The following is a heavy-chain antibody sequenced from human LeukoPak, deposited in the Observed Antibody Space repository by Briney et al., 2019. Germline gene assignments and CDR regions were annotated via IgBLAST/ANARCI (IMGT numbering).Heavy chain of an antibody. V-gene: IGHV5-51*01. Sequence: GESLKISCKGSGYSFTSYWIGWVRQMPGKGLEWMEIIYPGDSDTRYSPFFQGQVTISAVKSISTAYLQWSSLKASDTAMYYCARTTVTNYYYYGMDVWGQGTTVTVSS. J-gene: IGHJ6*02. CDR3: ARTTVTNYYYYGMDV. CDR1: GYSFTSYW. D-gene: IGHD4-11*01. CDR2: IYPGDSDT.